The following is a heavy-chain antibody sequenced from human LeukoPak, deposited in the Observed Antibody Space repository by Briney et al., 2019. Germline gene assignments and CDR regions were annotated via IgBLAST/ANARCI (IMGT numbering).Heavy chain of an antibody. D-gene: IGHD2-21*01. CDR2: ISYDGSNT. Sequence: PGGSLRLSCAASGFTLRRYAMHWIRQAPGKGLEWAAVISYDGSNTYHVDSVKGRFTISRDNTKNTLYLQMNSLRAEDTAVYYCARDGGGDYFDFWGQGTLVTVSS. V-gene: IGHV3-30*04. CDR3: ARDGGGDYFDF. J-gene: IGHJ4*02. CDR1: GFTLRRYA.